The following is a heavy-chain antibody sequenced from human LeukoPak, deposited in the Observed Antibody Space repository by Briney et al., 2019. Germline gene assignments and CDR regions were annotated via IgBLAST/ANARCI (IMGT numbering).Heavy chain of an antibody. CDR3: AKGSGSTYNDFWSGVLDY. J-gene: IGHJ4*02. CDR2: IRFDGSKK. Sequence: GGSLRLSCAASGFTFSSFGMHWVRQAPGKGLEWVAFIRFDGSKKYYVDSVKGRFTISRDDSKNTLYLQMNSLRPEDTAVYYCAKGSGSTYNDFWSGVLDYWGQGTLVTVSS. CDR1: GFTFSSFG. V-gene: IGHV3-30*02. D-gene: IGHD3-3*01.